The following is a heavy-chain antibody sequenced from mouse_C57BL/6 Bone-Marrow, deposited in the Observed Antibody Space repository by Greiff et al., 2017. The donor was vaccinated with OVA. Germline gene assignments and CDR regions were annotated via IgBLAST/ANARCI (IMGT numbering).Heavy chain of an antibody. J-gene: IGHJ3*01. CDR2: INPGSGGT. CDR1: GYAFTNYL. V-gene: IGHV1-54*01. D-gene: IGHD6-2*01. Sequence: QVQLQQSGAELVRPGTSVKVSCKASGYAFTNYLIEWVKQRPGQGLEWIGVINPGSGGTNYNEKFKGKATLTADKSSSTAYMQLSSLTSEDSAVYFCAREGISGSYFDYWGQGTLVTVSA. CDR3: AREGISGSYFDY.